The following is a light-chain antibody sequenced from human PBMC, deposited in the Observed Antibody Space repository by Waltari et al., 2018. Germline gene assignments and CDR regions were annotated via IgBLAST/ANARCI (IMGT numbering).Light chain of an antibody. V-gene: IGKV2-40*01. J-gene: IGKJ1*01. CDR2: GGS. CDR1: QSLLHINGNTY. CDR3: VQAIAFPRT. Sequence: DIVMTQTPLSLPITPGEPASISCSSSQSLLHINGNTYLHWYLQKPGQSPQLLIYGGSNRASGVPDRFSGSGSGTDFTLKISKVEAEDVGVYYCVQAIAFPRTFGQGTKVEIK.